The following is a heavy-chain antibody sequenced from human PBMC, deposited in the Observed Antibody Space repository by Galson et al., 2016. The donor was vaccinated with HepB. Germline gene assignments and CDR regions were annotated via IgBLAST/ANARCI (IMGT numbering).Heavy chain of an antibody. D-gene: IGHD3-3*01. Sequence: SLRLSCAASGFTFSSYAMSWVRQGPGKGLEWVSAVSGSGGSTYCADSVKGRFTISRDNSKNTLYLQMNSLRADDTAVYYCAKAASSYYDFWSGYFAAADYGGQGTLVTVSS. V-gene: IGHV3-23*01. CDR2: VSGSGGST. CDR1: GFTFSSYA. J-gene: IGHJ4*02. CDR3: AKAASSYYDFWSGYFAAADY.